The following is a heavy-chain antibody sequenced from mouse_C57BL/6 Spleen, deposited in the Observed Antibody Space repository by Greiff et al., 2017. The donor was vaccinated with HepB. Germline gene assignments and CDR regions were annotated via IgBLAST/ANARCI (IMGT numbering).Heavy chain of an antibody. V-gene: IGHV1-15*01. CDR3: TRDNCGYLDV. CDR2: IDPETGGT. J-gene: IGHJ1*03. D-gene: IGHD1-3*01. Sequence: QVHVKQSGAELVRPGASVTLSCKASGYTFTDYEMHWVKQTPVHGLEWIGAIDPETGGTAYNQKFKGKAILTADKSSSTAYMELRSLTSEDSAVYYCTRDNCGYLDVWGTGTTVTVSS. CDR1: GYTFTDYE.